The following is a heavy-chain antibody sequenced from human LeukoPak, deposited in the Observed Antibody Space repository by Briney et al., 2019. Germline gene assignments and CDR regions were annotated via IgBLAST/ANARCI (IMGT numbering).Heavy chain of an antibody. CDR3: ARDAGGDYYDSSGSFDY. V-gene: IGHV1-18*01. CDR2: ISAYNGNT. D-gene: IGHD3-22*01. Sequence: ASVKVSCKASGYTFTSYGISWVRQAPGQGLEWMGWISAYNGNTNYAQELQGRVTMTTDTSTSTAYMELRSLRSDDTAVYYCARDAGGDYYDSSGSFDYWGQGTLVTVSS. CDR1: GYTFTSYG. J-gene: IGHJ4*02.